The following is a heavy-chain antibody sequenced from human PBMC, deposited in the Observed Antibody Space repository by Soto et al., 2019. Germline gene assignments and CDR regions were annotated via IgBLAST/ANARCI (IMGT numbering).Heavy chain of an antibody. CDR1: DVSVSDKDYY. D-gene: IGHD3-22*01. J-gene: IGHJ6*02. Sequence: SETLSLTCNVSDVSVSDKDYYWGWIRQPPGKTLEWIGTFYSSGTTDYNPSLKSRVTISVDTSKNQFSLKLTSVTAADTAVYYCARRLYYDSSGFEGGGMDVWGQGTTVTVSS. CDR2: FYSSGTT. CDR3: ARRLYYDSSGFEGGGMDV. V-gene: IGHV4-39*01.